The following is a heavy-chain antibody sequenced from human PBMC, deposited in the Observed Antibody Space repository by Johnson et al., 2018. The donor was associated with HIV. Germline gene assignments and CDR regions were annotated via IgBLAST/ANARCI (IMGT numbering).Heavy chain of an antibody. CDR1: GFTFDDYA. D-gene: IGHD1-26*01. CDR3: ARDRTGGAFDI. CDR2: ISWNSGII. Sequence: VQLVESGGGLVQPGRSLRLSCAASGFTFDDYAMHWVRQAPGKGLEWVSGISWNSGIIGYAESVKGRFTITRDNAKNSLYLQMNSLRAEDTALYYCARDRTGGAFDIWGRGTLVTVSS. J-gene: IGHJ3*02. V-gene: IGHV3-9*01.